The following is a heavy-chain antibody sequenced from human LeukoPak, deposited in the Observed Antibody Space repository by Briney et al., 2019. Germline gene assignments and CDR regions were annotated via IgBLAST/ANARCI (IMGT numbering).Heavy chain of an antibody. V-gene: IGHV1-8*01. CDR3: VDPDR. J-gene: IGHJ1*01. Sequence: ASVKVSCKASGYTFGSFDINWVRQAPGQGLEWMGWMNPNSGNSGFAQKFQGRVIMTRNTSIATAYMEVTNLRFDDTAVYYCVDPDRWGQGTLVTVSS. CDR1: GYTFGSFD. CDR2: MNPNSGNS. D-gene: IGHD3-22*01.